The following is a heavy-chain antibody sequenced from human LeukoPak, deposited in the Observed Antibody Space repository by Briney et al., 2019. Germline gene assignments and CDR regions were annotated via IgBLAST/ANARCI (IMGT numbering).Heavy chain of an antibody. CDR2: ISGDNGNT. CDR3: ARDCDRSGYYCY. J-gene: IGHJ4*02. D-gene: IGHD3-22*01. CDR1: GYTFTSYG. V-gene: IGHV1-18*01. Sequence: ASVKVSCKASGYTFTSYGISWVRQAPGQGLEWMGWISGDNGNTYYAQKLQGRVTMTTGTSTSTAYMELRSLRSDDTAVYYCARDCDRSGYYCYWGQGTLVTVSS.